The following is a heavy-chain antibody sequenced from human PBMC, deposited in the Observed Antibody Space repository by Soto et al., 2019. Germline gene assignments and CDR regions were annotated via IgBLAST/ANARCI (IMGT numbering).Heavy chain of an antibody. CDR2: ISAYNGDT. CDR1: GYTFTSYG. V-gene: IGHV1-18*01. J-gene: IGHJ4*02. CDR3: ARHKAPFCGGDCLYFHY. D-gene: IGHD2-21*02. Sequence: ASVKVSCKASGYTFTSYGISWVRQAPGQGLEWMGWISAYNGDTNYAQELQGRVTMTTDTSTSTAQMELRSLRSDDTAVYYCARHKAPFCGGDCLYFHYWGQGTLVTVSS.